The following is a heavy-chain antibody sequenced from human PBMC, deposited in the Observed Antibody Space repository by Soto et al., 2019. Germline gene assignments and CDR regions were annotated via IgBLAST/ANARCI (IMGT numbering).Heavy chain of an antibody. J-gene: IGHJ4*02. CDR2: ITSKAYGGTA. Sequence: GGSLRLSCVGSGFTFADYAVTWFRQAPGKGLEWVGFITSKAYGGTAEYAASVKGRFTISRDDSKSIAYLQMNSLKTEDTAVYYCTRVARDGYAPSFDYGGKGTLVTVSS. CDR3: TRVARDGYAPSFDY. CDR1: GFTFADYA. V-gene: IGHV3-49*03. D-gene: IGHD5-12*01.